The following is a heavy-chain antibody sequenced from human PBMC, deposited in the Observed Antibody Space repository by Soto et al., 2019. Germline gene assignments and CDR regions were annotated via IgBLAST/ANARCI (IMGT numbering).Heavy chain of an antibody. CDR1: GFTFTRYS. V-gene: IGHV3-21*01. CDR2: ISSTTNYI. J-gene: IGHJ4*02. CDR3: AREFEDLTSNFDY. Sequence: TGGSLRLSCAASGFTFTRYSMNWVRQAPGKGLEWVSSISSTTNYIYYADSMKGRFTVSRDNAKNSVYLEMNSLSAEDTAVYYCAREFEDLTSNFDYWGQGTLVTVSS. D-gene: IGHD3-10*01.